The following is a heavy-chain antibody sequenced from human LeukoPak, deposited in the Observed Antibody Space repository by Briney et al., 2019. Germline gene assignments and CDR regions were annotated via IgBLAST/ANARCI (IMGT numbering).Heavy chain of an antibody. J-gene: IGHJ6*02. CDR2: ISYDGSNK. V-gene: IGHV3-30-3*01. CDR1: GFTFSSYA. Sequence: GGSLRLSCPASGFTFSSYAMHWVRQAPGKGLEWVAVISYDGSNKYYADSVKGRFTISRDNSKNTLYLQMNSLRAEDTAVYYCARDGAATIPIGMDVWGQGTTVIVSS. CDR3: ARDGAATIPIGMDV. D-gene: IGHD5-12*01.